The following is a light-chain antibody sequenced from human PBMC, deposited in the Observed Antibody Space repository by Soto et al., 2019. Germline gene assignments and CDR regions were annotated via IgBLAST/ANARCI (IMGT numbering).Light chain of an antibody. V-gene: IGKV3-15*01. CDR1: QSVSSN. Sequence: EIVMTQSPATLSVSPGERATLSCRASQSVSSNLAWYQQKPDQAPRLLIYATSSRATGVPTRFSGSGSGTDFTLTISSLQSEDFAVYYCQQYNNWPPWTFGQGTKVEIK. CDR3: QQYNNWPPWT. CDR2: ATS. J-gene: IGKJ1*01.